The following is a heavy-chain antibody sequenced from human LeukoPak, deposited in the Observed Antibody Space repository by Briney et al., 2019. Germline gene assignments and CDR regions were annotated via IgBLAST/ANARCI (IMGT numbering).Heavy chain of an antibody. CDR1: GYTFTSYG. CDR2: ISAYNGNT. CDR3: ARGEAYYDFWSGYQEYLQH. Sequence: ASVKVSCKASGYTFTSYGISWVRQAPGQGLEWMGWISAYNGNTNYAQKLQGRVTMTTDTSTSTAYMELRSLRSDDTAVYYCARGEAYYDFWSGYQEYLQHWGQGTLVTVSS. V-gene: IGHV1-18*01. J-gene: IGHJ1*01. D-gene: IGHD3-3*01.